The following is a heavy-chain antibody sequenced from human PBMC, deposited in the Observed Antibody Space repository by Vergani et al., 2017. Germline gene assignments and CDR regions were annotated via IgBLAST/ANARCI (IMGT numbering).Heavy chain of an antibody. J-gene: IGHJ4*02. CDR2: IGTAGDT. Sequence: EVQLLESGGGLVQPGGSLRLSCAASGFTFSSYAMSWVRQAPGKGLEWVSAIGTAGDTYYPGSVKGRFTISRENAKNSLYLQMNSLRAGDTAVYYCARVHSGSYLKPYYFDYWGQGTLVTVSS. CDR1: GFTFSSYA. CDR3: ARVHSGSYLKPYYFDY. V-gene: IGHV3-13*01. D-gene: IGHD3-10*01.